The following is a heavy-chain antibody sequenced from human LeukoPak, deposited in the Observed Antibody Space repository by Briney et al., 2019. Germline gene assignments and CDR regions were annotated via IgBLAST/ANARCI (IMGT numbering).Heavy chain of an antibody. J-gene: IGHJ4*02. Sequence: GGSLRLSCAASGFSFSVSAMSWVRQAPGKGPEWVSSISGSSGSIYYAESVRGRFTISRENSKNTLFLQMNSLRAEDTALYYCAYDKKAYVFGLFVFWGQGALVTVSS. V-gene: IGHV3-23*01. CDR3: AYDKKAYVFGLFVF. D-gene: IGHD2-21*01. CDR2: ISGSSGSI. CDR1: GFSFSVSA.